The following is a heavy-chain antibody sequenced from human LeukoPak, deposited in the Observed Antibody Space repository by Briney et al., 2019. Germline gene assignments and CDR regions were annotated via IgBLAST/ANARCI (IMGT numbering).Heavy chain of an antibody. CDR3: ARQLEWELLRGEEFDY. CDR1: GFTFSSYE. J-gene: IGHJ4*02. D-gene: IGHD1-26*01. V-gene: IGHV4-39*01. Sequence: SGGSLRLSCAASGFTFSSYEMNWIRQPPGKGLEWIGSIYYSGSTYYNPSLKSRVTISVDTSKNQFSLKLSSVTAADTAVYYCARQLEWELLRGEEFDYWGQGTLVTVSS. CDR2: IYYSGST.